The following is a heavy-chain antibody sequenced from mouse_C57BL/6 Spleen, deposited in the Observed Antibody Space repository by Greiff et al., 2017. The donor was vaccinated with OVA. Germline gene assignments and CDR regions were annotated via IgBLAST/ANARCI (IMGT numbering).Heavy chain of an antibody. CDR2: FYPGSGSI. D-gene: IGHD5-5*01. CDR1: GYTCTEYT. J-gene: IGHJ2*01. Sequence: QVQLQQSGAERGKRGAEGKRCCKAAGYTCTEYTIHWVKQRSGQGLEWIGWFYPGSGSIKYNEKFKDKATLTADKSSSTVYMELSRLTSEDSAVYFCARHGYLVDYFDYWGQGTTLTVSS. CDR3: ARHGYLVDYFDY. V-gene: IGHV1-62-2*01.